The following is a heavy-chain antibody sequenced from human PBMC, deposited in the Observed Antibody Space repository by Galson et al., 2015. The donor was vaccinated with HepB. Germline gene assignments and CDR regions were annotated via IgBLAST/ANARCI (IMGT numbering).Heavy chain of an antibody. CDR3: ARDGGYSYEKGYFDY. V-gene: IGHV3-30-3*01. Sequence: SLRLSCAASGFTFSSYAMHWVRQAPGKGLEWVAVISYDGSNKYYADSVKGRFTISRDNSKNTLYLQMNSLRAEDTAVYYCARDGGYSYEKGYFDYWGQGTLVTVSS. CDR2: ISYDGSNK. J-gene: IGHJ4*02. CDR1: GFTFSSYA. D-gene: IGHD5-18*01.